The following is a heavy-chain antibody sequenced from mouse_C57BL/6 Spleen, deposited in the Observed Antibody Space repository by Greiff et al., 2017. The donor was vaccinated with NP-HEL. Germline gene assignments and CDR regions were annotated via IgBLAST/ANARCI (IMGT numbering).Heavy chain of an antibody. D-gene: IGHD2-1*01. J-gene: IGHJ1*03. CDR3: ARHHGNYRWYFDV. CDR1: GFSLTSYG. CDR2: IWSDGST. Sequence: QVQLQQSGPGLVAPSQSLSITCTVSGFSLTSYGVHWVRQPPGKGLEWLVVIWSDGSTTYNSALKSRLSISKDNSKSQVFLKMNSLQTDDTAMYYCARHHGNYRWYFDVWGTGTTVTVSS. V-gene: IGHV2-6-1*01.